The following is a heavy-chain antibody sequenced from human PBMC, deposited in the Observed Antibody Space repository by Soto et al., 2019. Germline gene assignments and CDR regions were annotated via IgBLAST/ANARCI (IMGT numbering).Heavy chain of an antibody. V-gene: IGHV4-30-4*01. Sequence: QVQLQESGPGLVKPSQTLSLTCTVSGGSISSGDYYWSWIRQPPGKGLEWIGYIYYSGSTYYNPSLKSRVTISVDTSKNQFSLKLSSVTAADTAVYYCARSTGGGYYDATVPDYWGQGTLVTVSS. CDR3: ARSTGGGYYDATVPDY. CDR2: IYYSGST. CDR1: GGSISSGDYY. J-gene: IGHJ4*02. D-gene: IGHD3-22*01.